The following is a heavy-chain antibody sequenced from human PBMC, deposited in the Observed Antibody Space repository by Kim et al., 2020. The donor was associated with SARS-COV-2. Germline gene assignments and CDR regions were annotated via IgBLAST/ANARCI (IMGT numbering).Heavy chain of an antibody. D-gene: IGHD3-10*01. J-gene: IGHJ6*02. CDR1: GFTLSKAW. Sequence: GGSLRLSCAASGFTLSKAWMSWVRQAPGKGLEWVGRIKSKTDGGATDYAAPVKGRFTISRDDSKNTLYLQMNSLKTEDTAVYYCSLIGHYYGSESSHGMDVWGQGTPVTVSS. CDR3: SLIGHYYGSESSHGMDV. V-gene: IGHV3-15*01. CDR2: IKSKTDGGAT.